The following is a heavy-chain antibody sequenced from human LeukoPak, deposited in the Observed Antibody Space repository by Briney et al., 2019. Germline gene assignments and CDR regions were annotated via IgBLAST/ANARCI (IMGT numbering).Heavy chain of an antibody. Sequence: PGGSLRLSCAASEFTFSDYYMSWIRQAPGKGLEWVSYTSGSGRTISYADSVKGRFTMSRDNAKKSLYLQMNSLRVVDTAVYYCARDPSLRVTLDYWGQGTLVTASS. D-gene: IGHD5/OR15-5a*01. J-gene: IGHJ4*02. CDR1: EFTFSDYY. CDR2: TSGSGRTI. CDR3: ARDPSLRVTLDY. V-gene: IGHV3-11*01.